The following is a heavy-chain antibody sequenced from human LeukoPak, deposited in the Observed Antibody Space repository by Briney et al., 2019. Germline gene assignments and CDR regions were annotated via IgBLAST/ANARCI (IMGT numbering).Heavy chain of an antibody. CDR2: IYYSGST. D-gene: IGHD1-26*01. V-gene: IGHV4-28*01. Sequence: SDTLSLTCAVSGYSISSSNWWGWIRQPPGKGLEWIGYIYYSGSTYYNPSLKSRVTMSVDTSKNQFSLKLSSVTAVDTAVYYYARNMGPLVSAFDIWGQGTMVTVSS. J-gene: IGHJ3*02. CDR3: ARNMGPLVSAFDI. CDR1: GYSISSSNW.